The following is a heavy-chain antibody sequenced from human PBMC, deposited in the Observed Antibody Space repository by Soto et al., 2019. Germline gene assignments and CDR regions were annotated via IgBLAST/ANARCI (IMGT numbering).Heavy chain of an antibody. Sequence: ASVKVSCKASGYTFTTYDINWVRQASGQGLEWMGWMNPNSGHTGYAQKFQGKVTMTRNTSISTAYMELSSLRSEDTAVYYCAVYSRYPGMDVWGQGTTVTVSS. CDR1: GYTFTTYD. CDR2: MNPNSGHT. J-gene: IGHJ6*02. D-gene: IGHD4-4*01. CDR3: AVYSRYPGMDV. V-gene: IGHV1-8*01.